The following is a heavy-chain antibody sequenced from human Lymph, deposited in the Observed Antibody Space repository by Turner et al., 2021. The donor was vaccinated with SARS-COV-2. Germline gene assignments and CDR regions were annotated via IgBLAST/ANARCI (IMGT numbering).Heavy chain of an antibody. V-gene: IGHV3-30*18. D-gene: IGHD2-15*01. CDR2: ISYDGSNK. J-gene: IGHJ4*02. CDR1: GFTFSGYG. Sequence: QVQLVESGGGLVQPGRSLRLSCAASGFTFSGYGMYWVRQAPGKELEWVAVISYDGSNKYYADSVKGRFTISRDNSKNTLYMQMNSLRAEDTAVYYCAKQGGGRYCSGGSCYRGYFDYWGQGTLVTVSS. CDR3: AKQGGGRYCSGGSCYRGYFDY.